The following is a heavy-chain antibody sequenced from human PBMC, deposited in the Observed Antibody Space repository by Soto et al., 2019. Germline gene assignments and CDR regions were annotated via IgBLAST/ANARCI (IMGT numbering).Heavy chain of an antibody. J-gene: IGHJ5*02. Sequence: QLQLLESGPGLVKPSGTLSLSCTVSGASFGTSAYYWGWIRRAPGKGLEWIGSINSSGSTFSNPSLKSRVTISVDTSKNQLSLKLTPVTAADTALYYCSRRAPEGFDPWGQGTLVTVSS. CDR3: SRRAPEGFDP. CDR2: INSSGST. V-gene: IGHV4-39*01. CDR1: GASFGTSAYY.